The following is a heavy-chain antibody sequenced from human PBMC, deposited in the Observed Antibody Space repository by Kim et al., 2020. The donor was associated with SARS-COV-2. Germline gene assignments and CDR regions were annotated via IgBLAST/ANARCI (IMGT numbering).Heavy chain of an antibody. V-gene: IGHV4-39*01. Sequence: SETLSLTCTVSGGSISSSSYYWGWIRQPPGKGLEGIGSIYYSGSTYYNPSLKSRVTISVDTSKNQFSLKLSSVTAADTAVYYCASHYYDSSGYYSPDYWGQGTLVTVSS. D-gene: IGHD3-22*01. CDR3: ASHYYDSSGYYSPDY. J-gene: IGHJ4*02. CDR1: GGSISSSSYY. CDR2: IYYSGST.